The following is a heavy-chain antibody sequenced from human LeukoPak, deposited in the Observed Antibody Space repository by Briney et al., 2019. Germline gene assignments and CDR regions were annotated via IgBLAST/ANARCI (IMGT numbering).Heavy chain of an antibody. CDR3: ARHSDSSSGWYLAY. J-gene: IGHJ4*02. Sequence: SETLSLTCTVSGGSISSGGYYWSWIRQHPGKGLEWIGYIYYSGSTNYNPPLKSRVTISVDTSKNQFSLKLSSVTAADTAEYYCARHSDSSSGWYLAYWGQGTLVTVSS. CDR2: IYYSGST. V-gene: IGHV4-61*08. CDR1: GGSISSGGYY. D-gene: IGHD6-19*01.